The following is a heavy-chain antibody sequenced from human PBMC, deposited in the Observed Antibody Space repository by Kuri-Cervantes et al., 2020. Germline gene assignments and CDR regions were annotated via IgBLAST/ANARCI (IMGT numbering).Heavy chain of an antibody. CDR2: VNGGNGNT. CDR1: GYTFTNYA. J-gene: IGHJ4*02. V-gene: IGHV1-3*01. Sequence: ASVKVSCKASGYTFTNYALHWVRQAPGQRLEWMGWVNGGNGNTKYSQKFQGRVTMTTDTSTSTAYMELRSLRSDDTAVYYCARDANTRTYRRTAMGDYWGQGTLVTVSS. D-gene: IGHD5-18*01. CDR3: ARDANTRTYRRTAMGDY.